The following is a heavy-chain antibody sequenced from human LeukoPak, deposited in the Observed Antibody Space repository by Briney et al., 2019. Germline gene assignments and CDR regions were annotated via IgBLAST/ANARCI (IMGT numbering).Heavy chain of an antibody. J-gene: IGHJ6*02. Sequence: KSSETLSLTCAVYGGSFSGYYWSWIRQPPGKGLEWIGEINHSGSTNYNPSLKRRVTISVDTSKNQFSMKLSSVTAADKAVYYCASSTRYYYYYGMDVWGQGTTVTVSS. V-gene: IGHV4-34*01. CDR3: ASSTRYYYYYGMDV. CDR1: GGSFSGYY. CDR2: INHSGST. D-gene: IGHD2-2*01.